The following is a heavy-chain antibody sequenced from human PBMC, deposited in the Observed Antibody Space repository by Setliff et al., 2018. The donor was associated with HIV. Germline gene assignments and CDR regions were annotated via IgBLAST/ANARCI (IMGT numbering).Heavy chain of an antibody. CDR1: GYIFVNFK. Sequence: ASVKVSCKASGYIFVNFKIHWVRQSPGQGLEWMGMVNPTGGTTYIEKLRGRVTMTRDTSTSTVYMELSSLRSEDTAVYYCARDWAATVGGWFDPWGQGTLVTVSS. J-gene: IGHJ5*02. CDR3: ARDWAATVGGWFDP. CDR2: VNPTGGT. V-gene: IGHV1-46*04. D-gene: IGHD2-15*01.